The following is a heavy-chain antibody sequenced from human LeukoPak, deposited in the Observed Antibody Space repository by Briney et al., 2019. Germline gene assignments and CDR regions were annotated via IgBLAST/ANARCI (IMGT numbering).Heavy chain of an antibody. V-gene: IGHV4-59*08. D-gene: IGHD3-9*01. J-gene: IGHJ4*02. CDR1: GGSISSYY. CDR3: ARLRRTYYDILTGYYASSSYFDY. CDR2: IYYSGST. Sequence: SETLSLTCTVSGGSISSYYWSWIRQPPGKGLEWIGYIYYSGSTNYNPSLKSRVTISVDTSKNQFSLKLSSVTAADTAVYYCARLRRTYYDILTGYYASSSYFDYWGQGTLVTVSS.